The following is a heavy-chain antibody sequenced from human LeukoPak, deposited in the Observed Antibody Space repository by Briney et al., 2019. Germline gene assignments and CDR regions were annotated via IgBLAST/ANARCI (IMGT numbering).Heavy chain of an antibody. Sequence: PGGSLRLSCAASGFTFSSYDMNWVRQAPGKGLEWVSYISSSGSPIYYADSVKGRFTISKDNAKRSLYLQMNILRAEDTAVYYCAREGTPDLDYWGQGTLVTVSS. V-gene: IGHV3-48*03. CDR3: AREGTPDLDY. J-gene: IGHJ4*02. D-gene: IGHD2-15*01. CDR2: ISSSGSPI. CDR1: GFTFSSYD.